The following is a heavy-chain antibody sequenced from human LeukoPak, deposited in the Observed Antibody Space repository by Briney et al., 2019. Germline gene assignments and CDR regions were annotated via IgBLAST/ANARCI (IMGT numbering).Heavy chain of an antibody. Sequence: SETLSLACTVSGASISRYYWSWIRQSPGKGLEWIGYIYNSGTTNYNPSLKSRVNIAVDTSKNQFSLKLTSVTAADTAVYYCARSEEVATATGLFDPWGQGTLVTVSS. CDR3: ARSEEVATATGLFDP. CDR1: GASISRYY. J-gene: IGHJ5*02. CDR2: IYNSGTT. D-gene: IGHD5-12*01. V-gene: IGHV4-59*01.